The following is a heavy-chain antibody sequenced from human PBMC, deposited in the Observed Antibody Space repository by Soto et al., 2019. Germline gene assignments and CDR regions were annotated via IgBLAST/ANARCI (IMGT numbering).Heavy chain of an antibody. CDR3: VRGKYSGSYFFDY. J-gene: IGHJ4*02. V-gene: IGHV3-74*01. CDR1: GFSFSDDW. Sequence: GGSLRLSCEASGFSFSDDWMHWVRQAPGKGLVWVSSVSSVGSTTDYADSVKGRFTISRDNAKNALYLQMNSLGAEDTAVYYCVRGKYSGSYFFDYWGQGTLVTVSS. CDR2: VSSVGSTT. D-gene: IGHD1-26*01.